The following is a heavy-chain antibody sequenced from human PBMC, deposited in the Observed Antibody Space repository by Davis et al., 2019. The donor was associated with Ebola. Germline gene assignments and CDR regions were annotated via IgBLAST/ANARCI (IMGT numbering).Heavy chain of an antibody. J-gene: IGHJ4*02. CDR3: AKDGYYGSGSYAFY. CDR2: IKQDGSES. Sequence: GESLKISCAASGFTFSTYWMSWVRQAPGKGPEWVANIKQDGSESHYVDSVKGRFTISRDNAKNSLYLQMNSLTAEDTAVYYCAKDGYYGSGSYAFYWGQGTLVTVSS. D-gene: IGHD3-10*01. V-gene: IGHV3-7*01. CDR1: GFTFSTYW.